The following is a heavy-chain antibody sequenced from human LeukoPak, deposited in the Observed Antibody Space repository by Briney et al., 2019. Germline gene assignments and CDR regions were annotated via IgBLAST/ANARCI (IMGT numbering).Heavy chain of an antibody. CDR2: ITTASTSYI. CDR1: GFTFSSHD. D-gene: IGHD2-15*01. V-gene: IGHV3-21*01. J-gene: IGHJ4*02. CDR3: ARDYGGPHYFDY. Sequence: GGSLRLSCAASGFTFSSHDMNWVRQAPGKGLEWLSPITTASTSYIYYADSVKGRFTISRDDAKNSLYLQMDSLRAEDTAVYYCARDYGGPHYFDYWGQGTLVTVSS.